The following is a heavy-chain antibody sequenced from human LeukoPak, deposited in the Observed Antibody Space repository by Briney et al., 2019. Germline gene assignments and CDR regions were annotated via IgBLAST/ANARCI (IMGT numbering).Heavy chain of an antibody. CDR2: IRGSDGST. CDR3: AKGVYGDYGGLDY. D-gene: IGHD4-23*01. J-gene: IGHJ4*02. CDR1: GFPSSTYA. Sequence: GGSLRLSCAASGFPSSTYAMSWVRQAPGKGLEWVSSIRGSDGSTYYADSVKGRFAISRDNSKNTLYLQMNSLRAEDTAVYYCAKGVYGDYGGLDYWGQGTLVTVSS. V-gene: IGHV3-23*01.